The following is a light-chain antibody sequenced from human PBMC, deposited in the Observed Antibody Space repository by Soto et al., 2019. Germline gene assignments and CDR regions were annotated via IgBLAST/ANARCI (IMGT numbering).Light chain of an antibody. CDR2: DVN. CDR1: SSDVGGYNY. CDR3: CSYGGNYNYF. J-gene: IGLJ1*01. V-gene: IGLV2-11*01. Sequence: QSALTQPRSVSGSPGQSVTISCTGTSSDVGGYNYVSWYQQHPGKAPKLMIYDVNERPSGVPDRFSGSKSGNTASLTISGLQADDEADYYCCSYGGNYNYFFGTGTKLTVL.